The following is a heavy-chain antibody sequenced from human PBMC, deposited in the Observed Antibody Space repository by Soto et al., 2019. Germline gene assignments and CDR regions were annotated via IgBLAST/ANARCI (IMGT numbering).Heavy chain of an antibody. V-gene: IGHV1-18*01. J-gene: IGHJ6*02. CDR3: ARDPYHVLMVNAPNLYGMDV. CDR2: ISTYNGNT. Sequence: ASVKVSCKASGYTFTTYDISWVRQAPGQGLEWMGRISTYNGNTNYPQSLQGRLTMTTDTSTPTAYMELRSLRSDDTAVYYCARDPYHVLMVNAPNLYGMDVWGQGTTVTVSS. D-gene: IGHD2-8*01. CDR1: GYTFTTYD.